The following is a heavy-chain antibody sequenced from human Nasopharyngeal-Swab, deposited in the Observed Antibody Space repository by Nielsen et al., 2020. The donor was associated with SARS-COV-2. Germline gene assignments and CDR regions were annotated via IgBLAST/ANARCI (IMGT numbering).Heavy chain of an antibody. CDR2: INWNGGST. J-gene: IGHJ6*03. D-gene: IGHD6-13*01. V-gene: IGHV3-20*03. Sequence: VRQAPGKGLEWVSGINWNGGSTGYADSVKGRFTISRDNAKNSLYLQMNSLRAEDTAVYYCARGQQQLVGGYYYYYMDVWGKGTTVTVSS. CDR3: ARGQQQLVGGYYYYYMDV.